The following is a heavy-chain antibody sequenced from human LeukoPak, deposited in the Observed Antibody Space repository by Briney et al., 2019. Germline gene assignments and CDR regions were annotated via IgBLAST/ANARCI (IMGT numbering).Heavy chain of an antibody. CDR3: ARDLENYWYFDL. CDR2: LYSDGTT. J-gene: IGHJ2*01. Sequence: GGSLRLSCAAPGFTVSSNYTSWVCQAPGAGLEWVSVLYSDGTTHYADSVKGRFTTSRDNSKNTLYLQMSSLRVEATAVYFCARDLENYWYFDLWGRGTRVTVSS. V-gene: IGHV3-53*01. CDR1: GFTVSSNY.